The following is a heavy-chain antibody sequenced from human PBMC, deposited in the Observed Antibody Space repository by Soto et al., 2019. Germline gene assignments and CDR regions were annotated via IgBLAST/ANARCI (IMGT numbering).Heavy chain of an antibody. CDR2: VSGSGGST. Sequence: GGSLRLSCAASGFTFSSYAMSWVRQAPGKGLVWVSAVSGSGGSTYYADSVKGRFSISRDNSKNTLYLQMNSLRAEDTAVYSCVKDLPLSIYYYDNSSITPFFDIWGQGTMVTVSS. V-gene: IGHV3-23*01. D-gene: IGHD3-22*01. CDR1: GFTFSSYA. CDR3: VKDLPLSIYYYDNSSITPFFDI. J-gene: IGHJ3*02.